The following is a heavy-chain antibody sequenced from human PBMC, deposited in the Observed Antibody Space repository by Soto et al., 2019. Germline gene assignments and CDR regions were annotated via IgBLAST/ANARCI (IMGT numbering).Heavy chain of an antibody. Sequence: SETLSLTCXVSGGSISSYYWSWIRQPPGKGLEWIGYIYYSGSTNYNPSLKSRVTISVDTSKNQFSLKLSSVTAADTAVYYCARGMPGIAAAGRSVTDVWGQGTTVTVSS. V-gene: IGHV4-59*01. CDR3: ARGMPGIAAAGRSVTDV. CDR2: IYYSGST. CDR1: GGSISSYY. D-gene: IGHD6-13*01. J-gene: IGHJ6*02.